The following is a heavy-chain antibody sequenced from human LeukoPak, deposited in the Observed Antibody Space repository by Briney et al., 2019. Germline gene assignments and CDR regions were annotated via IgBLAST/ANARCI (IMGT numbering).Heavy chain of an antibody. D-gene: IGHD6-19*01. V-gene: IGHV3-23*01. Sequence: GGSLRLSCAASGFTFNDYAMTWVRQAPGKGLEWVSAISGSGGSTYYADSVKGRFTISRDNSKNTLYLQMNSLRAEDTAVYYCAKDRLWAEPYSSGWPDAFDIWGQGTMVTVSS. CDR3: AKDRLWAEPYSSGWPDAFDI. CDR1: GFTFNDYA. CDR2: ISGSGGST. J-gene: IGHJ3*02.